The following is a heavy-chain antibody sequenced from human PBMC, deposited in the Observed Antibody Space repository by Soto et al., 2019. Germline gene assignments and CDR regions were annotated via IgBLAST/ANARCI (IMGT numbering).Heavy chain of an antibody. CDR3: ARGPSYSDSYFDH. V-gene: IGHV3-30*03. J-gene: IGHJ4*02. CDR2: ISYDGNNK. D-gene: IGHD4-17*01. CDR1: EFTFSNYA. Sequence: QVQLVESGGGAVQPGGSRRLSCAASEFTFSNYAMHWVRQAPGKGLQWLAVISYDGNNKYYADSVEGRFTIYRDNSKNTVYFQMNSLILEDTAVYYCARGPSYSDSYFDHWGQGTLVTVSS.